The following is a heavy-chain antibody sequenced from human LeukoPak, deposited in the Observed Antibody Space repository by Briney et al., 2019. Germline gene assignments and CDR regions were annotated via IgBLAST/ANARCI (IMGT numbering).Heavy chain of an antibody. CDR3: ARADSYYYYMDV. Sequence: GGSLRLSCAASGFTFSSYAMSWVRQAPGKGLEWVSAISGSGGSTYYAASVKGRFTISRDNSKNTLYLQMNSLRAEDTAVYYCARADSYYYYMDVWGKGTTVTVSS. CDR2: ISGSGGST. V-gene: IGHV3-23*01. J-gene: IGHJ6*03. CDR1: GFTFSSYA.